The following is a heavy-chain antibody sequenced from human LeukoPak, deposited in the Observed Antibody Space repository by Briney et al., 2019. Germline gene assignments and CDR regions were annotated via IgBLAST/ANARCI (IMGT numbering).Heavy chain of an antibody. V-gene: IGHV4-39*07. CDR3: AHTHYCSSTSCRPFDAFDI. Sequence: PSETLSLTCTVSGGSISSSSYYWGWIRQPPGKGLEWIGNIYYSGSTYYNPSLKSRVTISVDTSKNQFSLKLSSVTAADTAVYYCAHTHYCSSTSCRPFDAFDIWGQGTMVTVSS. CDR1: GGSISSSSYY. J-gene: IGHJ3*02. CDR2: IYYSGST. D-gene: IGHD2-2*01.